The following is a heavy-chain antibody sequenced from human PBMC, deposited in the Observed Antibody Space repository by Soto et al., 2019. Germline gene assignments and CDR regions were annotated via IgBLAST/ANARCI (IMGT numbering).Heavy chain of an antibody. CDR3: ATPRSGCSSTSCYSNFDY. CDR1: GGSFSGYY. CDR2: INHSGST. Sequence: PSETLSLTCAVYGGSFSGYYWSWIRQPPGKGLEWIGEINHSGSTNYNPSLKSRVTISVDTSKNQFSLKLSSVTAADTAVYYCATPRSGCSSTSCYSNFDYWGQGTLVTVSS. V-gene: IGHV4-34*01. J-gene: IGHJ4*02. D-gene: IGHD2-2*01.